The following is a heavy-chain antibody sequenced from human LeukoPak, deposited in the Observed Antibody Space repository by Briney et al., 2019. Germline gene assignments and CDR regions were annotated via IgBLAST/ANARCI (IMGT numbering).Heavy chain of an antibody. J-gene: IGHJ4*02. CDR1: GFSFSTFG. CDR3: GRDSLGGDY. D-gene: IGHD3-16*01. CDR2: IWNDEGKK. V-gene: IGHV3-33*08. Sequence: GGSLRLSCAASGFSFSTFGMHWARRAPGKGLEWVAVIWNDEGKKFYAESVKGRFTISRDNSQNTLYLQMNRLRAEDTAVYYCGRDSLGGDYWGQGTLVTVSS.